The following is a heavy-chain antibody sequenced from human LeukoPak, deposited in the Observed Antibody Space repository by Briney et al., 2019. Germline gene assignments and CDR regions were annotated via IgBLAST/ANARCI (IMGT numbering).Heavy chain of an antibody. CDR2: ISGSGGST. V-gene: IGHV3-23*01. CDR1: GFAFSNYA. CDR3: ARERAYCGGDCYLFDY. J-gene: IGHJ4*02. D-gene: IGHD2-21*02. Sequence: SGGSLRLSCAASGFAFSNYAMSWVRQAPGKGLEWVSGISGSGGSTYYADSVQGRFTISRDNSKNTLYLQMNSLRAEDTAVYYCARERAYCGGDCYLFDYWGQGTLVTVSS.